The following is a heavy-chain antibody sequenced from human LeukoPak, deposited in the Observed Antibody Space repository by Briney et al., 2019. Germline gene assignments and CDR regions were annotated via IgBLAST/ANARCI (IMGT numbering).Heavy chain of an antibody. CDR2: ISAYNGNT. J-gene: IGHJ4*02. CDR1: SYIFTIYG. CDR3: ARDSGSGNNDY. Sequence: ASVKVSCKASSYIFTIYGISWVRQAPGQGLEWMGWISAYNGNTNYAQKLQGRVTMTTDTSTSTAYMELRSLRSDDTAVYYCARDSGSGNNDYWGQGTLVTVSS. D-gene: IGHD1-26*01. V-gene: IGHV1-18*01.